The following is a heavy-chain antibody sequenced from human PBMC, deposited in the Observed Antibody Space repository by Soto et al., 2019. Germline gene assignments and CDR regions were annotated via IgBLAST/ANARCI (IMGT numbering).Heavy chain of an antibody. Sequence: QVQLHQWGAGLLKPSETLSLTCAVYGGPFSGFYWSWIRQSPGKGLEWLGEVRHTGSTNYNPSLKTRVSISADTSKNQVSLRLTSVTVADTAVYYCATDSTSTHYGMDVWGQGTTVTVSS. CDR2: VRHTGST. V-gene: IGHV4-34*01. D-gene: IGHD2-2*01. CDR1: GGPFSGFY. J-gene: IGHJ6*02. CDR3: ATDSTSTHYGMDV.